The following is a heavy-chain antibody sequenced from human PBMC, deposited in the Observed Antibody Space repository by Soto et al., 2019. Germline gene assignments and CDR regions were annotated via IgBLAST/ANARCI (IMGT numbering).Heavy chain of an antibody. V-gene: IGHV3-21*01. J-gene: IGHJ6*03. CDR1: GFTFSSFS. Sequence: PGRSLRLSCAASGFTFSSFSMNWVRQAPGKGLEWVSSISSSGSYIYHADSVKGRFSIFRDDAKNSLYLQMDSLRAEDSAIYYCAKDLKLRFLGGYMDVWGKGTTVTVSS. D-gene: IGHD3-3*01. CDR2: ISSSGSYI. CDR3: AKDLKLRFLGGYMDV.